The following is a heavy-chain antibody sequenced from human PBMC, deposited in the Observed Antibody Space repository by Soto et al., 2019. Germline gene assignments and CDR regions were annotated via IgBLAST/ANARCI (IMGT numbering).Heavy chain of an antibody. CDR2: IYYSGST. Sequence: QVQLQESGPGLVKPSETLSLTYTVSGGSISSYYWSWIRQPPGKGLEWIGYIYYSGSTNYNPSLKSRVTISVDTSKNHFSPTLSAVTAADTAVYYCARVWGGAFDIWGQGTMVTVSS. CDR3: ARVWGGAFDI. D-gene: IGHD3-10*01. J-gene: IGHJ3*02. CDR1: GGSISSYY. V-gene: IGHV4-59*01.